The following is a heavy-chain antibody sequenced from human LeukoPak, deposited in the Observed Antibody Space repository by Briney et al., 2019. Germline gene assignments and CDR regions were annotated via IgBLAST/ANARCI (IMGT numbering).Heavy chain of an antibody. CDR1: GFTFDDYG. CDR3: ARRSSSWLRGDAFDI. D-gene: IGHD6-13*01. CDR2: INWNGGST. J-gene: IGHJ3*02. Sequence: GGSLRLSCAASGFTFDDYGMSWVRQAPGKGLEWVSGINWNGGSTGYADSVKGRFTISRDNAKNSLYLQMNSLRAEDTALYYCARRSSSWLRGDAFDIWGQGTMVTVSS. V-gene: IGHV3-20*04.